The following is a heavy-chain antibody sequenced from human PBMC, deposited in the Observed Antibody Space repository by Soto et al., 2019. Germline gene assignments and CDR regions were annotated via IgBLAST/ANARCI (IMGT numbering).Heavy chain of an antibody. J-gene: IGHJ5*02. V-gene: IGHV4-59*01. CDR1: GGSINSYY. Sequence: SETLSLTCSVSGGSINSYYWSWIRQPPGKGLEWIGYIFYSGRSGSTNYNPSLKSRVTISVDTSKNQFSLKVSSVTAADTAVYYCAKTALGWLDPWGQGTLATVSS. D-gene: IGHD2-21*02. CDR3: AKTALGWLDP. CDR2: IFYSGRSGST.